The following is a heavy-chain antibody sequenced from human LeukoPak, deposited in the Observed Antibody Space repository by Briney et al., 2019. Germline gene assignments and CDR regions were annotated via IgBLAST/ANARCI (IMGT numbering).Heavy chain of an antibody. CDR1: GFTFSSYA. V-gene: IGHV3-30*04. CDR2: ISYDGSNK. CDR3: ARDRSGYQLPNLDAFDI. J-gene: IGHJ3*02. Sequence: PGGSLRLSCAASGFTFSSYAMHWVRQAPGKGLEWVAVISYDGSNKYYADSVKGRFTISRDNSKNTLYLQMNSLRAEDTAVYYCARDRSGYQLPNLDAFDIWGQGTMVTVSS. D-gene: IGHD2-2*01.